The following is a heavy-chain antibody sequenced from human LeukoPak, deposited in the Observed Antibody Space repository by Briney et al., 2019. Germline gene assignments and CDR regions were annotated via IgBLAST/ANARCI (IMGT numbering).Heavy chain of an antibody. CDR1: GFTFDDYA. D-gene: IGHD6-19*01. CDR3: AKGNAAVAGFGVDY. J-gene: IGHJ4*02. CDR2: ISWNSGSI. Sequence: GGSLRLSCAASGFTFDDYAMHWVRQAPGKGLEWVSGISWNSGSIGYADSVKGRFTISRDNAKNSLYLQMNSLRAEDTALYYCAKGNAAVAGFGVDYWGQGTLVTVSS. V-gene: IGHV3-9*01.